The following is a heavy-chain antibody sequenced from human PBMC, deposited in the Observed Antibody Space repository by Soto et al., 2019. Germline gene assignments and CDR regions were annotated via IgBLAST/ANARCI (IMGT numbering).Heavy chain of an antibody. CDR2: IYYSGST. CDR1: GGSISSYY. V-gene: IGHV4-59*01. D-gene: IGHD2-2*01. Sequence: SETLSLTCTVSGGSISSYYWSWIRQPPGKGLEWIGYIYYSGSTNYNPSLKSRVTISVDTSKNQFSLKLSSVTAADTAVYYCARGACSSTSCYFGYWGQGTLVTVSS. CDR3: ARGACSSTSCYFGY. J-gene: IGHJ4*02.